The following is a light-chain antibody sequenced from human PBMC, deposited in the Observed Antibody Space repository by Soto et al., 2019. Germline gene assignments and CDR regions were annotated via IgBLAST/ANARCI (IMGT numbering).Light chain of an antibody. V-gene: IGKV3-20*01. Sequence: EIVLTQSPGTLSLSPGERATLSCRASQVVTSNYLAWYQQKPGQAPRLLIYGASSRATGIPDRFSGSGFGTDFTLTISRLEPEDFAVYYCQQYGGSPRVTFGGGTKVRSN. CDR1: QVVTSNY. J-gene: IGKJ4*01. CDR3: QQYGGSPRVT. CDR2: GAS.